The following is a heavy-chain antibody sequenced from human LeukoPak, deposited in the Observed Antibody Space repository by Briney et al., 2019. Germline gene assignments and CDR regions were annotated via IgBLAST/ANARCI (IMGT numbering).Heavy chain of an antibody. CDR1: GGSFSGYY. CDR3: ARQRYCSGGSCYYFDY. Sequence: SETLSLTCAVYGGSFSGYYWSWIRQPPGKGLEWIGEINHSGSTNYNPSLKSRVTISVDTSKNQFSLKLSSVTAVDTAVYYCARQRYCSGGSCYYFDYWGQGTLVTVSS. CDR2: INHSGST. J-gene: IGHJ4*02. V-gene: IGHV4-34*01. D-gene: IGHD2-15*01.